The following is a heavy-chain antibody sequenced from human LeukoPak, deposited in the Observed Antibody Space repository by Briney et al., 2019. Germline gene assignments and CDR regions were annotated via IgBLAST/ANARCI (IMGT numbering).Heavy chain of an antibody. J-gene: IGHJ5*02. CDR2: INPDSGGT. D-gene: IGHD3-10*01. CDR1: GYTFTGYY. CDR3: AREPATMVRGVLLGRFDP. V-gene: IGHV1-2*06. Sequence: ASVKVSCKASGYTFTGYYMHWVRQAPGQGLEWMGRINPDSGGTNYAQKFQGRVTMTRDTSISTAYMELSRLRSDDTAVYYCAREPATMVRGVLLGRFDPWGQGTLVTVSS.